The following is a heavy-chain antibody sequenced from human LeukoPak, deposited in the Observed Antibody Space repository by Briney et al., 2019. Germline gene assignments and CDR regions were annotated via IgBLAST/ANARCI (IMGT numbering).Heavy chain of an antibody. CDR1: GFTLSDYN. Sequence: GGSLRLSCAASGFTLSDYNMNWVRQAPGKGLEWVAFIRYDGSNKYYADSAKGRFTISRDNSRNTLYLQMNSLRAEDTAVYYCAKPHFDYWGQGALVTVSS. CDR2: IRYDGSNK. J-gene: IGHJ4*02. V-gene: IGHV3-30*02. CDR3: AKPHFDY.